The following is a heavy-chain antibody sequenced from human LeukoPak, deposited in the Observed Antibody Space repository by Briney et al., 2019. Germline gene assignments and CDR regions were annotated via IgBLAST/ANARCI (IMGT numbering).Heavy chain of an antibody. CDR1: GFTFRSYA. V-gene: IGHV3-23*01. D-gene: IGHD3-3*01. Sequence: GGSLGLSCAASGFTFRSYAMTWVRQAPGKGLEWVSAISGSGTSTFYADFVKGRFTMSRDNSKNTLYLQMNSLRAEDTAVYYCAKKIGEFFDYWGQGNLVTVSS. J-gene: IGHJ4*02. CDR2: ISGSGTST. CDR3: AKKIGEFFDY.